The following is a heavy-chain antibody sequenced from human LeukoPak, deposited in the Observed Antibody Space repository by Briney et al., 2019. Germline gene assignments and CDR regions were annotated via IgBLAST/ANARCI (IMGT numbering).Heavy chain of an antibody. J-gene: IGHJ3*02. V-gene: IGHV5-51*01. CDR2: IYPGDPDT. CDR1: GYSFTSYW. D-gene: IGHD3-9*01. Sequence: GESLKISCKGSGYSFTSYWIGWVRQMPGKGLEWMGIIYPGDPDTRYSPSFQGQVTISADKSISTAYLQWSSLKASDTAMYYCARQPPDWLSSTGDAFDIWGQGTMVTVSS. CDR3: ARQPPDWLSSTGDAFDI.